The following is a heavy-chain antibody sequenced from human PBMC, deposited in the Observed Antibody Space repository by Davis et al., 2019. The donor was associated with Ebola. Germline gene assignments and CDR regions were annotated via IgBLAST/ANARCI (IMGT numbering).Heavy chain of an antibody. CDR2: ISGSGGST. Sequence: SCKASGGTFSSYAMSWVRQAPGKGLEWVSAISGSGGSTYYADSVKGRFTISRDNSKNTLYLQMNSLRAEDTAVYYCAKASVWLVTANFDYWGQGTLVTVSS. CDR3: AKASVWLVTANFDY. J-gene: IGHJ4*02. D-gene: IGHD6-6*01. V-gene: IGHV3-23*01. CDR1: GGTFSSYA.